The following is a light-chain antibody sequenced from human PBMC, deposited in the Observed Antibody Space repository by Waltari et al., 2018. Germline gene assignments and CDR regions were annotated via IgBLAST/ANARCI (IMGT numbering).Light chain of an antibody. CDR1: QAISHS. CDR2: ASS. V-gene: IGKV1-NL1*01. J-gene: IGKJ4*01. Sequence: DIQMTQSPSSLSGSIGDRVTITCRASQAISHSLAWYQEKPGKVPKLLIYASSRLESGVPSRFSGSGSGTGDTLTISSLQAEDFATYYCQQYFRIPFTFGGGTKVDIK. CDR3: QQYFRIPFT.